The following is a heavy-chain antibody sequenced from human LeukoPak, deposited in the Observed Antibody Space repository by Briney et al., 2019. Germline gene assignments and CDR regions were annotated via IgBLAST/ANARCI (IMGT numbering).Heavy chain of an antibody. J-gene: IGHJ4*02. CDR3: AKDRAAFGTNAFDY. D-gene: IGHD3/OR15-3a*01. V-gene: IGHV3-30*18. CDR1: GFTFSSYG. CDR2: ISYDGSNK. Sequence: GGSLRLSCAASGFTFSSYGMHWVRQAPGKGLEWVAVISYDGSNKYYADSVKGRFTISRDNSKNTLYLQMNSPRAEDTAVYYCAKDRAAFGTNAFDYWGQGTLVTVSS.